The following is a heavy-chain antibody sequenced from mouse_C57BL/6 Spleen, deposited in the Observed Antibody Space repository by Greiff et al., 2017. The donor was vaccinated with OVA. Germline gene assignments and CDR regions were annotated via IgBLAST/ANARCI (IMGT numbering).Heavy chain of an antibody. CDR2: ISSGGDYI. CDR3: TREGNYYVFDY. J-gene: IGHJ2*01. V-gene: IGHV5-9-1*02. CDR1: GFTFSSYA. D-gene: IGHD1-1*01. Sequence: EVKLMESGEGLVKPGGSLKLSCAASGFTFSSYAMSWVRQTPEKRLEWVAYISSGGDYIYYADTVKGRFTISRDNARNTLYLQMSSLKSEDTAMYYCTREGNYYVFDYWGQGTTLTVSS.